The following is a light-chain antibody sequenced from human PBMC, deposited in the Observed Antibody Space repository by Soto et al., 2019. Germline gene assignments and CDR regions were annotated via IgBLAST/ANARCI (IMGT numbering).Light chain of an antibody. J-gene: IGKJ1*01. CDR1: QSVSSN. CDR3: HQYNNWPGT. V-gene: IGKV3-15*01. CDR2: GAS. Sequence: EVVMTQSPATLSVSPGERATLSCRASQSVSSNLAWYQQKPGQGPRLLIYGASSRATGIPARFSGSGSGTEFTLSISSLQSEDFAFYYCHQYNNWPGTFGQGTNVEI.